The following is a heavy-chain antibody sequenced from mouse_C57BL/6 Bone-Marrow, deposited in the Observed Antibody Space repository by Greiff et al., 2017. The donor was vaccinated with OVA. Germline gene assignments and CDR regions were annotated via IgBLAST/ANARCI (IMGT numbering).Heavy chain of an antibody. J-gene: IGHJ4*01. D-gene: IGHD1-1*01. CDR1: GYTFTSYW. CDR2: IHPNSGST. V-gene: IGHV1-64*01. CDR3: ARGDFTTVANYAMDY. Sequence: QVQLKQPGAELVKPGASVKLSCKASGYTFTSYWMHWVKQRPGQGLEWIGMIHPNSGSTNYNEKFKSKATLTVDKSSSTAYMQLSSLTSEDSAVYYCARGDFTTVANYAMDYWGQGTSVTVSS.